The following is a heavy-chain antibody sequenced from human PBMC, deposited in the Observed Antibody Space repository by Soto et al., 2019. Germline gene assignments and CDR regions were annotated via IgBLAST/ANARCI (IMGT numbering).Heavy chain of an antibody. Sequence: EVQRLESGGGLVQPGGSLRLSCAASGFTFSSYAMSGVRQAPGKGLEWVSAISGSGGSTYYADSVKGRFTISRDNSKKTLYLQMNSLRAEETAVYYCAKPPQNFDYWGQGTLVTVSS. CDR2: ISGSGGST. J-gene: IGHJ4*02. CDR3: AKPPQNFDY. CDR1: GFTFSSYA. V-gene: IGHV3-23*01.